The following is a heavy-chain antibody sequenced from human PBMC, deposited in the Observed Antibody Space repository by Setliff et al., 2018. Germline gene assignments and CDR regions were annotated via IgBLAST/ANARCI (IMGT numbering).Heavy chain of an antibody. D-gene: IGHD3-10*01. Sequence: SETLSLTCTVSGASVRSHYWSWIRQPPGKGLEWIGFIFYSGDTKSNPSLKSRVTMSVDTSKNQFSLKLSSVTAADTAVYYCARDRTYYGSGTYTRWFDYWGQGTLVTVLL. CDR3: ARDRTYYGSGTYTRWFDY. J-gene: IGHJ4*02. CDR1: GASVRSHY. CDR2: IFYSGDT. V-gene: IGHV4-59*02.